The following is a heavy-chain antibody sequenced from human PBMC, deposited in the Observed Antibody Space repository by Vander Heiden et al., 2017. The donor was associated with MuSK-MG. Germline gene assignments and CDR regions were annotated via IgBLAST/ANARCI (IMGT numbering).Heavy chain of an antibody. J-gene: IGHJ6*02. CDR2: ISGNGSYI. Sequence: EPQLVDSGGGLVKPGGSLRLSCVASRFTCKSYSMNWDRQAPGKGLECVSTISGNGSYIHYADSVQGRFTISRDNAKNLLYLEMNNLRADDAAVYYCARDGSSWGRDYNFGMDVWGQGTTVIVSS. CDR3: ARDGSSWGRDYNFGMDV. V-gene: IGHV3-21*06. CDR1: RFTCKSYS. D-gene: IGHD6-13*01.